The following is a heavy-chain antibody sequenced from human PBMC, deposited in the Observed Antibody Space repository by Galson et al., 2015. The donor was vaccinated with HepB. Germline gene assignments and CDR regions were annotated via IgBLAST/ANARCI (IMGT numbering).Heavy chain of an antibody. CDR1: GDSVSSHIAS. D-gene: IGHD1-26*01. CDR2: TSFRSTWSR. J-gene: IGHJ5*02. V-gene: IGHV6-1*01. CDR3: ARDIGTKWDTWFDP. Sequence: CAISGDSVSSHIASWSWIRQSPSRGLEWLGRTSFRSTWSREYAPSVRGRINIDADTSKNQFSLQLNSVTPDDTAVYYCARDIGTKWDTWFDPCGQGTPVTVSS.